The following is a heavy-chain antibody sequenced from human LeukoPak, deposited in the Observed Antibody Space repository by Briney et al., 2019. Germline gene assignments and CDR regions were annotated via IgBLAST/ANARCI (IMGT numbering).Heavy chain of an antibody. D-gene: IGHD3-9*01. CDR3: ARGPYYNILTGFRGRILGFDY. V-gene: IGHV1-8*03. CDR1: GYTFTSYD. CDR2: MNPNSGNT. Sequence: ASVKVSCKASGYTFTSYDINWVRQATGQGLEWMGWMNPNSGNTGYAQKFQGRVTITRNTSISTAYMELSSLRSEDTAVYYCARGPYYNILTGFRGRILGFDYWGQGTLVTVSS. J-gene: IGHJ4*02.